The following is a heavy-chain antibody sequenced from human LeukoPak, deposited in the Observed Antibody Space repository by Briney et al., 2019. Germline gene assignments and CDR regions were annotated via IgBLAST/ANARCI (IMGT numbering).Heavy chain of an antibody. D-gene: IGHD4-11*01. CDR1: GLTYNHYG. V-gene: IGHV3-33*08. Sequence: GGSLRLSCTASGLTYNHYGMHWVRQAPGKGLEWVAVIWSDGTEKYYADAMKGRFTVSRDDSSNTLYLQMNSLRGEDTAVYYCARDAQRGFDYSNSLEYWGQGTLVTVSS. CDR3: ARDAQRGFDYSNSLEY. J-gene: IGHJ4*02. CDR2: IWSDGTEK.